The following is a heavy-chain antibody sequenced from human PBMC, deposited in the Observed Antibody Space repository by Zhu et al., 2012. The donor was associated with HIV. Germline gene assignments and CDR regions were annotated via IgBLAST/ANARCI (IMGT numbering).Heavy chain of an antibody. CDR3: ARVLRGYCDY. CDR1: GGSISSGGYS. Sequence: QVQLQESGSGLVKPSQTLSLTCAVSGGSISSGGYSWSWIRQPPGKGLEWIGYIYHSGSTYYNPSLKSRVTISVDRSKNQFSLKLSSVTAADTAVYYCARVLRGYCDYWGQGTLVHRLL. V-gene: IGHV4-30-2*01. CDR2: IYHSGST. J-gene: IGHJ4*02.